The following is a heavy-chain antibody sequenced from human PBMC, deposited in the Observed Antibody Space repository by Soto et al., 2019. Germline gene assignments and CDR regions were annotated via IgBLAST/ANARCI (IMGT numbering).Heavy chain of an antibody. Sequence: EAQLVESGGGLVQPGRSLRLSCAASGFTFEDYAMYWVRQAPGKGLEWVSGISCNSGSLGYADSVKGRFTISRDNAKNALYLQMNSLRGEDTGLYYCAKGRSNSWLDDIDVWGEGTTVTVSS. CDR1: GFTFEDYA. V-gene: IGHV3-9*01. D-gene: IGHD2-2*01. CDR3: AKGRSNSWLDDIDV. J-gene: IGHJ6*03. CDR2: ISCNSGSL.